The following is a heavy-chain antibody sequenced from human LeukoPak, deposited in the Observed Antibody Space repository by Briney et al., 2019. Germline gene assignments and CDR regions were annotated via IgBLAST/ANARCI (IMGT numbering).Heavy chain of an antibody. CDR1: GFTVSNKY. J-gene: IGHJ3*02. V-gene: IGHV3-53*01. CDR2: IYSGGST. D-gene: IGHD3-9*01. CDR3: ARDRPYYDILTGYYIGEAFDI. Sequence: PGGSLRLSCAASGFTVSNKYMSWVRQAPGKGLEWVSVIYSGGSTYYADSVKGRFTISRDNSKNTLYLQMNSLRDEDTAVYYCARDRPYYDILTGYYIGEAFDIWGQGTMVTVSS.